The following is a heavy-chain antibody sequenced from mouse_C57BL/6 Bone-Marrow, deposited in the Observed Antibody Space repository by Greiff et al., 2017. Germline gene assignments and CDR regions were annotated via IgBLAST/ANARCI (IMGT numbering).Heavy chain of an antibody. CDR1: GYTFTNYW. Sequence: QVQLQQPGAELVKPGASVKLSCKASGYTFTNYWMHWVKQRPGQGLEWIGMMHPNGGSPDYNEKFKSEATLSVDKSSRTAYMDLSRLTSEDSAVYYCSRSYDYDDYTMDYWGKGTSVTVSS. J-gene: IGHJ4*01. CDR3: SRSYDYDDYTMDY. CDR2: MHPNGGSP. D-gene: IGHD2-4*01. V-gene: IGHV1-64*01.